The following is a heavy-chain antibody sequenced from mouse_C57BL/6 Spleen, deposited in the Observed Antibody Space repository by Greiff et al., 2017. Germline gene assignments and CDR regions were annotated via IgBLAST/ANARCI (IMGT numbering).Heavy chain of an antibody. Sequence: VQLQQSGAELARPGASVKLSCKASGYTFTSYGISWVKQRTGQGLEWIGEIYPRSGNTYYNEKFKGKATLTADKSSSTAYMELRSLTSEDSAVYFCARGGTTEAMDYWGQGTLVTVSS. CDR1: GYTFTSYG. D-gene: IGHD1-1*01. J-gene: IGHJ4*01. V-gene: IGHV1-81*01. CDR3: ARGGTTEAMDY. CDR2: IYPRSGNT.